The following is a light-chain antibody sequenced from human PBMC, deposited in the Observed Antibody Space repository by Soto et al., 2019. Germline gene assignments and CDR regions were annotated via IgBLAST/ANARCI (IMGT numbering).Light chain of an antibody. Sequence: EIVMTQSPATLSVSPGERATLSCRASQSVSDNLAWYQQKPGQAPRLLIYGASTRATAIPARFSGSGSGTECKLTISSLQSEDFAVYYCQQSNNWPYTFGQRTKVDIK. CDR2: GAS. CDR1: QSVSDN. V-gene: IGKV3-15*01. J-gene: IGKJ2*01. CDR3: QQSNNWPYT.